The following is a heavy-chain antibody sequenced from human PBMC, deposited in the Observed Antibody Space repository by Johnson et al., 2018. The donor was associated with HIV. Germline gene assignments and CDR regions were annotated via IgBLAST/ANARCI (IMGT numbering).Heavy chain of an antibody. V-gene: IGHV3-72*01. CDR2: TKNKANSYTT. J-gene: IGHJ3*02. D-gene: IGHD3/OR15-3a*01. CDR1: GFTLSDHY. Sequence: VQLVESGGGLVQPGGSLRLSCAASGFTLSDHYMDWVRQAAGKGLEWVGRTKNKANSYTTEYAAYVKGRFTISRDDSKNSLYLQMNSLRAEDTAVYYCAPWTAIWGQGTMVTVSS. CDR3: APWTAI.